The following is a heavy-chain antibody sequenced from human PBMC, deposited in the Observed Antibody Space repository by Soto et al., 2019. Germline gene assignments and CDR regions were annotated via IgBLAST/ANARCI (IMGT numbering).Heavy chain of an antibody. CDR3: ARRVYDFWSGYKYYYMDV. D-gene: IGHD3-3*01. J-gene: IGHJ6*03. CDR2: MNPNSGNT. CDR1: GYTFTSYD. V-gene: IGHV1-8*01. Sequence: ASVKVSCKASGYTFTSYDINWVRQATGQGLEWMGWMNPNSGNTGYAQKFQGRVTMTRNTSISTAYTELSSLRSEDTAVYYCARRVYDFWSGYKYYYMDVWGKGTTVTVSS.